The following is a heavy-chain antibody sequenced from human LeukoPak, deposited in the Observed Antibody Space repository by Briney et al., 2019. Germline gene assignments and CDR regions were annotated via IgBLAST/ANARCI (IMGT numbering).Heavy chain of an antibody. J-gene: IGHJ4*02. V-gene: IGHV3-74*01. CDR1: GFTFSSYW. CDR3: ARGLSGYANSLGY. Sequence: GGSLRLSCAASGFTFSSYWMHWVRQAPGKGLVWVSRINSDGSSTSYADSVRGRFSISRDNAKNTLYLQMNSLRAEDTAVYYCARGLSGYANSLGYWGQGTLVTVSA. CDR2: INSDGSST. D-gene: IGHD2-2*01.